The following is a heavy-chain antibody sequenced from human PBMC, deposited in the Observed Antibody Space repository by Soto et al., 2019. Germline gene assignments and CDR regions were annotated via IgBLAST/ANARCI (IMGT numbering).Heavy chain of an antibody. D-gene: IGHD4-17*01. CDR1: GYTFTSYD. V-gene: IGHV1-8*01. Sequence: AAVKVSCKASGYTFTSYDINWVRQATGQGLEWMGWMNPNSGNTGYAQKFQGRVTLTRNTSISTAYMELRSLRSEDTAVYYWSRTRYGDNVDYWGQGTMGTVSS. CDR3: SRTRYGDNVDY. J-gene: IGHJ4*02. CDR2: MNPNSGNT.